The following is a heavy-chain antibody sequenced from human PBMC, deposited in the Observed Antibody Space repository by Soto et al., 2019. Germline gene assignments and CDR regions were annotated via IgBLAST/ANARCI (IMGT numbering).Heavy chain of an antibody. D-gene: IGHD3-3*01. CDR3: ASSGEWFGNWFDP. V-gene: IGHV3-7*05. CDR2: IKQDGSEK. CDR1: GFTFSSYW. Sequence: GSLRLSCAASGFTFSSYWMSWVRQAPGKGLEWVANIKQDGSEKYYVDSVKGRFTISRDNAKNSLYLQMNSLRAEDTALYYCASSGEWFGNWFDPWGQGTLVTVSS. J-gene: IGHJ5*02.